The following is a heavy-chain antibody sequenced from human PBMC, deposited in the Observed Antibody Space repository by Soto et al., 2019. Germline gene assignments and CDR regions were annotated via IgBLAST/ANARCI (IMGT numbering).Heavy chain of an antibody. Sequence: ASVKVSFKASGYTFTSYGISWVRQAPGQGLEWMGWISAYNGNTNYAQKLQGRVTMTTDTSTSTAYMELRSLRSDDTAVYYCARDKGDGSGSYYGYWGQGTLVTVSS. D-gene: IGHD3-10*01. CDR2: ISAYNGNT. CDR3: ARDKGDGSGSYYGY. V-gene: IGHV1-18*01. J-gene: IGHJ4*02. CDR1: GYTFTSYG.